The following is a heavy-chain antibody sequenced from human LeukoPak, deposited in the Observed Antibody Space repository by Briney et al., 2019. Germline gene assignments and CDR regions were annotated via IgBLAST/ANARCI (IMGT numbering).Heavy chain of an antibody. CDR2: ISGSGGST. CDR1: GFTFSSYA. CDR3: AKDLRYYYDSSGHPSFDY. V-gene: IGHV3-23*01. J-gene: IGHJ4*02. Sequence: GGSLRLSCAASGFTFSSYAMSWVRQAPGKGLEWVSAISGSGGSTYYADSVKGRFTTSRDNSKNTLYLQMNSLRAEDTAVYYCAKDLRYYYDSSGHPSFDYWGQGTLVTVSS. D-gene: IGHD3-22*01.